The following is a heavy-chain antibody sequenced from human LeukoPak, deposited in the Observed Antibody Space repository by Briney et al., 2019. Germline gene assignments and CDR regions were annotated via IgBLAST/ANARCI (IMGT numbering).Heavy chain of an antibody. J-gene: IGHJ4*02. D-gene: IGHD6-19*01. V-gene: IGHV4-34*01. CDR2: INHSGST. CDR3: ARRLRIAVAGTRGFFDY. CDR1: GGSFSDSY. Sequence: PSETLSLTCAVYGGSFSDSYWSWIRQPPGKGLEWIGEINHSGSTNYNPSLKSRVTISVDTSKNQFSLKLSSVTAADTAVYYCARRLRIAVAGTRGFFDYWGQGTLVTVSS.